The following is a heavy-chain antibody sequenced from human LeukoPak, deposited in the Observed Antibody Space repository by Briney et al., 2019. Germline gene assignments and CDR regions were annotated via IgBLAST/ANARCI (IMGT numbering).Heavy chain of an antibody. CDR2: IASDGSHT. Sequence: PGGSLRLSCAASGFTFSNYFMHWVRQAPGKGLEWVADIASDGSHTFYVESVKGRFTISRDNSKNTLYLQMNSLGPEDTAAYFCARERQDTVIHSGAFDIWGQGTMVTVSS. CDR1: GFTFSNYF. D-gene: IGHD2-21*02. V-gene: IGHV3-30-3*01. CDR3: ARERQDTVIHSGAFDI. J-gene: IGHJ3*02.